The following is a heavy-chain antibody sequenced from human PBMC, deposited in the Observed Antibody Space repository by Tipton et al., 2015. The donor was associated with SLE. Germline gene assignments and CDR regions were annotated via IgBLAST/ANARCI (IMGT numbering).Heavy chain of an antibody. D-gene: IGHD6-6*01. CDR3: ARDRGGSSPV. V-gene: IGHV4-61*01. CDR2: IYYSGST. CDR1: GGSISSGSYY. Sequence: TLSLTCTVSGGSISSGSYYWTWIRQPPGKGLECIGYIYYSGSTNYNPSLKSRVTISVDTSKNQFSLKLSSVTAADTAVYYCARDRGGSSPVWGQGTLVTVSS. J-gene: IGHJ4*02.